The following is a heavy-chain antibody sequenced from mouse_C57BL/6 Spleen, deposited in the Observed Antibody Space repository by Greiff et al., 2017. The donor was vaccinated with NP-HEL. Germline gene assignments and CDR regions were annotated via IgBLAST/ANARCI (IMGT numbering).Heavy chain of an antibody. CDR3: ARERGRYFDY. CDR1: GYTFTDYY. J-gene: IGHJ2*01. Sequence: EVKLMESGPVLVKPGASVKMSCKASGYTFTDYYMNWVKQSHGKSLEWIGVINPYNGGTSYNQKFKGKATLTVDKSSSTAYMELNSLTSEDSAVYYCARERGRYFDYWGQGTTLTVSS. V-gene: IGHV1-19*01. CDR2: INPYNGGT.